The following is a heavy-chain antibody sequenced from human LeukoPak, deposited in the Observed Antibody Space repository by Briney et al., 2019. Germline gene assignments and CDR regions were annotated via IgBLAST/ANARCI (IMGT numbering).Heavy chain of an antibody. CDR2: IKQDGSEK. V-gene: IGHV3-7*01. Sequence: PGGSLRLSCAASGFTFSSYGMHWVRQAPGKGLEWVANIKQDGSEKYYVDSVKGRFTISRDNAKNSLYLQMNSLRAEDTAVYYCARDYCSSTSCLDYWGQGTLVTVSS. CDR3: ARDYCSSTSCLDY. D-gene: IGHD2-2*01. J-gene: IGHJ4*02. CDR1: GFTFSSYG.